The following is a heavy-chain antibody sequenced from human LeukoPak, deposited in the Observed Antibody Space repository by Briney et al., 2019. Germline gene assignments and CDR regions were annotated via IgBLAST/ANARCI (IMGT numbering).Heavy chain of an antibody. J-gene: IGHJ4*02. Sequence: ASVKISCKVSGYTFTDYYMHWVQQAPGKGLEWMGLVDPEDGETIYAEKFQGRVTITADTSTDTAYMELSSLRSEDTAVYYCATLWSRYCSGGSCYDRYYLDYWGQGTLVTVSS. CDR2: VDPEDGET. V-gene: IGHV1-69-2*01. CDR1: GYTFTDYY. D-gene: IGHD2-15*01. CDR3: ATLWSRYCSGGSCYDRYYLDY.